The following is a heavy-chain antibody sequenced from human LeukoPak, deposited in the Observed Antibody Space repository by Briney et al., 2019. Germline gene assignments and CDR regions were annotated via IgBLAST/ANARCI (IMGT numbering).Heavy chain of an antibody. Sequence: PGGSLRLSCVASGFTFSSYSMNWVRQAPGQRLESVSSIISSRSYIYYADSVEGRFSISRDNAKNSLYLQMNSLRAEDTAVYYCAREDAAINWFDPWGQGTLVTVSS. CDR1: GFTFSSYS. CDR3: AREDAAINWFDP. CDR2: IISSRSYI. J-gene: IGHJ5*02. V-gene: IGHV3-21*01. D-gene: IGHD5-18*01.